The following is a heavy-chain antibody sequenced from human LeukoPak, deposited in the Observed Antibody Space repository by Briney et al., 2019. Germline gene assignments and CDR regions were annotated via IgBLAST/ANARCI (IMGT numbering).Heavy chain of an antibody. J-gene: IGHJ4*02. Sequence: GGSLRLSCAAPGFTFSSYSMNWVRQAPGKGLEWVSSISSSSSYIYYADSVKGRFTISRDNAKNSLYLQMNSLRAEDTAVYYCARGRRDGYNFGYWGQGTLVTVSP. V-gene: IGHV3-21*01. D-gene: IGHD5-24*01. CDR2: ISSSSSYI. CDR1: GFTFSSYS. CDR3: ARGRRDGYNFGY.